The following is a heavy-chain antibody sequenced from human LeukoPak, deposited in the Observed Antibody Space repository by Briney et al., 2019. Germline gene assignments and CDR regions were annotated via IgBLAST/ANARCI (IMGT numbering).Heavy chain of an antibody. V-gene: IGHV1-24*01. CDR2: FDPEDGET. J-gene: IGHJ4*02. CDR1: GYTLTELS. D-gene: IGHD3-10*01. Sequence: GASVKVSCKVSGYTLTELSMHWVRQAPGKGLEWMGGFDPEDGETIYAQKFQGRVTMTEDTSTDTAYMELSSLRSEDTAVYYCAASRPPHHPQYYYGSHFDYWGQGTLVTVSS. CDR3: AASRPPHHPQYYYGSHFDY.